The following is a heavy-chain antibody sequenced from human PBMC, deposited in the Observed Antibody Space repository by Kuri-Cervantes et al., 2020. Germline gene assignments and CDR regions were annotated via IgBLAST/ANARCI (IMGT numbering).Heavy chain of an antibody. V-gene: IGHV3-23*01. CDR1: GFIFSNYG. CDR2: IIGSGDAA. J-gene: IGHJ6*02. D-gene: IGHD6-6*01. Sequence: GESLKISCVTSGFIFSNYGMSWVRQAPGKGLERVAAIIGSGDAAFHADSVKGRFTISRDNSKNTLYLQMNSLRAEDTAVYYCAKPKYSSSSGLGYYYYGMDVWGQGTTVTVSS. CDR3: AKPKYSSSSGLGYYYYGMDV.